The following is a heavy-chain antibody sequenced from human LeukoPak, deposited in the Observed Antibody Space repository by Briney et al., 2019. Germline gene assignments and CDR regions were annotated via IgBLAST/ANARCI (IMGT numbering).Heavy chain of an antibody. D-gene: IGHD3-10*01. CDR1: GFTVSSSY. J-gene: IGHJ4*02. Sequence: LGGSLRLSCTASGFTVSSSYRTWVCPAPGAGLECVSVIYSGGSTYYADSVKGRFTISRDNSKSTLYIQMNSLRAEDTAVYYCARAKPKNMVRGLIMRRESRYYFDYWGQGTLVTVSS. V-gene: IGHV3-53*01. CDR3: ARAKPKNMVRGLIMRRESRYYFDY. CDR2: IYSGGST.